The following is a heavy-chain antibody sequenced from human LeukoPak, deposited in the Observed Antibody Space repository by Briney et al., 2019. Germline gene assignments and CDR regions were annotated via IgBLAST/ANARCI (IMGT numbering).Heavy chain of an antibody. CDR2: ITGDGSTP. Sequence: PGGSLRLSCATSGFVFSDYAMNWVRQAPGKGLEYVSAITGDGSTPYYANSVKGRFTISRDNSKNTLYLQMGSLRSEDMAVYYCARAGFSRYDSWGQGTLVTVSS. CDR3: ARAGFSRYDS. CDR1: GFVFSDYA. D-gene: IGHD5-12*01. J-gene: IGHJ5*02. V-gene: IGHV3-64*01.